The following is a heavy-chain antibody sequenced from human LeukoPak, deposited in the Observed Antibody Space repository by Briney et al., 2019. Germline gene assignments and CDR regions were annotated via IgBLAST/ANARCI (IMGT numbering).Heavy chain of an antibody. Sequence: GASVKVSCKPSGGTFSEYGISWVRQAPGQGLEWMGGIIATLSATKYAQKFQGRVTMTRDMSTSTVYMELSSLRSEDTAVYYCARERSSGYNDAFDIWGQGTMVTVSS. V-gene: IGHV1-69*10. D-gene: IGHD3-22*01. CDR2: IIATLSAT. CDR1: GGTFSEYG. CDR3: ARERSSGYNDAFDI. J-gene: IGHJ3*02.